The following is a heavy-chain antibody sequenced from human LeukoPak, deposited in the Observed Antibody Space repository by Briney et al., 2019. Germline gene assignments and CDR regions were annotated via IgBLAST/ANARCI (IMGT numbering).Heavy chain of an antibody. V-gene: IGHV4-34*01. CDR1: GGSFSGYY. D-gene: IGHD3-9*01. CDR2: ITHSGST. J-gene: IGHJ5*02. CDR3: WSQRWRGDILTGIFDP. Sequence: SETLSLTCAVYGGSFSGYYWSWIRHPPGKGLEWIGEITHSGSTNHNPSLKSRVTLSVDTPQNQISLKLRSLTAADTAVYYCWSQRWRGDILTGIFDPWGEGPLVTVPS.